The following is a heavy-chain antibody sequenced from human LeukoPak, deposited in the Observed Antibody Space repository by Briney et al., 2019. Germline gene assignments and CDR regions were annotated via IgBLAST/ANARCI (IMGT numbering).Heavy chain of an antibody. CDR1: GFTFSSYG. CDR3: AKGGDILTGYYLYWYFDL. Sequence: PGGSLRLSCAASGFTFSSYGMHWVRQAPGKGLEWVAVMSYDGSNKYYADSVKGRFTISRDNSKNTLYLQMNSLRPEDTAVYYCAKGGDILTGYYLYWYFDLWGRGTLVTVSS. J-gene: IGHJ2*01. V-gene: IGHV3-30*18. D-gene: IGHD3-9*01. CDR2: MSYDGSNK.